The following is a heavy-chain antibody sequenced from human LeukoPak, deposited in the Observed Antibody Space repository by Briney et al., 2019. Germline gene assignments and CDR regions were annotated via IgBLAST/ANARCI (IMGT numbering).Heavy chain of an antibody. J-gene: IGHJ4*02. CDR2: IWHDGSHK. CDR3: ARDSFVSGSYAYF. CDR1: GFAFNTYA. V-gene: IGHV3-33*01. Sequence: HPGRSLRLSCAASGFAFNTYAMHWVRQAPRQGLEWVALIWHDGSHKFYSNSVRGQFTISTDTSKNTVSLQMNNLRPENTAVYYCARDSFVSGSYAYFWGQGTLGTASS. D-gene: IGHD3-16*01.